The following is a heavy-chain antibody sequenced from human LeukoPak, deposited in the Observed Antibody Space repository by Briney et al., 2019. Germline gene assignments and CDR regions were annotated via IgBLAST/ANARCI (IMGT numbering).Heavy chain of an antibody. CDR1: GFTFSSYG. V-gene: IGHV3-30*18. CDR2: ISYDGSNK. D-gene: IGHD3-22*01. Sequence: GGSLRLSCAASGFTFSSYGMHWVRQAPGKGLEWVAVISYDGSNKYYADSVKGRFTISRDNSKNTLYLQMNSLRAEDTAVYYCAKDIVYDSSVALGYWGQGTRVTSPQ. CDR3: AKDIVYDSSVALGY. J-gene: IGHJ4*02.